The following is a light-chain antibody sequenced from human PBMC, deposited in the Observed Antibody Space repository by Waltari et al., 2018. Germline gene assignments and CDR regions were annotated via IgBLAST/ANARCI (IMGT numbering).Light chain of an antibody. Sequence: QSALTQPASVSGSPGPSITISCTGTRSDVGSYNLVSWYQQHPGKAPKLMIYEGSKRPSVVSNRFSGSKSGNTASLTISGLQADDEADYYCCSYAGSSIVVFGGGSKLTVL. CDR2: EGS. J-gene: IGLJ2*01. CDR1: RSDVGSYNL. V-gene: IGLV2-23*01. CDR3: CSYAGSSIVV.